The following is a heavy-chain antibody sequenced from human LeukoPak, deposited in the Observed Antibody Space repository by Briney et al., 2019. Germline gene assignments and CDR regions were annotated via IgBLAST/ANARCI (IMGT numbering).Heavy chain of an antibody. CDR3: VKDMFGDVQFYFFGMDA. CDR1: GFTFSSYG. J-gene: IGHJ6*02. D-gene: IGHD3-10*02. V-gene: IGHV3-30*02. CDR2: IRYDGSNK. Sequence: PGGSLRLSCAASGFTFSSYGMHWVRQAPGKGLEWVAFIRYDGSNKYYADSVKGRFTISRDNSKNSLYLQMNSLRAEDTAVYYCVKDMFGDVQFYFFGMDAWGPGTAVIVSS.